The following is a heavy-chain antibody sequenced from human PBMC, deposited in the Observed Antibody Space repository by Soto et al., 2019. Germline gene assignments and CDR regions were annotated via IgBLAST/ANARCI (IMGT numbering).Heavy chain of an antibody. Sequence: SVKVSCKASGGTFSSYTISWVRQAPGQGLEWMGRIIPILGIANYAQKFQGRVTITADKSTSTAYMELSSLRSEDTAVYYCATALAGQQLVVGGDHWGQGTLVTVSS. J-gene: IGHJ4*02. CDR1: GGTFSSYT. CDR2: IIPILGIA. V-gene: IGHV1-69*02. D-gene: IGHD6-13*01. CDR3: ATALAGQQLVVGGDH.